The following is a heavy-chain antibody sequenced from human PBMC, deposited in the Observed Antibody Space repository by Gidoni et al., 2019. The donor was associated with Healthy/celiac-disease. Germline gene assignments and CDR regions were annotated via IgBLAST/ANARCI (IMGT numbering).Heavy chain of an antibody. CDR3: ARAAYDGSGARVTAMAFDY. D-gene: IGHD5-18*01. J-gene: IGHJ4*02. V-gene: IGHV3-53*04. CDR2: IYGEGST. CDR1: GLTLSSNY. Sequence: EVQLVESGGGLVQPGGSLRLSCAAPGLTLSSNYMSWIRQATGRGLEWVSGIYGEGSTYFADSVKSRFTISRHNTKNTLYLQMNSLGAEDTAVYYCARAAYDGSGARVTAMAFDYWGQGTLVTVSS.